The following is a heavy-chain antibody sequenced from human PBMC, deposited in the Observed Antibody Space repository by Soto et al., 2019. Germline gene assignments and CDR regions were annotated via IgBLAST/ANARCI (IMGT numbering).Heavy chain of an antibody. CDR2: INHSGST. Sequence: SETLSLTCAVYGGSFSGYYWSWIRQPPWKGLEWIGEINHSGSTNYNPSLKSRVTISVDTSKNQFSLKLSSVTAADTAVYYCARARGDSNVAVVDFDYWGQGTLVTVSS. J-gene: IGHJ4*02. CDR1: GGSFSGYY. CDR3: ARARGDSNVAVVDFDY. D-gene: IGHD6-13*01. V-gene: IGHV4-34*01.